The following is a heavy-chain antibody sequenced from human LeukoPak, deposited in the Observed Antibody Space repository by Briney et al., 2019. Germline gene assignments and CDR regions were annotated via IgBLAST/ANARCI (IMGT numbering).Heavy chain of an antibody. D-gene: IGHD6-19*01. CDR2: IYYSGST. CDR3: AREVAGTVDNWFDP. CDR1: GGSIRSGSYY. V-gene: IGHV4-39*07. J-gene: IGHJ5*02. Sequence: KTSETLSLTCTVSGGSIRSGSYYWSWIRRPAGKGLEWIGSIYYSGSTYYNPSLKSRVTISLDTSKNQFSLKLSSVTAADTAVYYCAREVAGTVDNWFDPWGQGTLVTVSS.